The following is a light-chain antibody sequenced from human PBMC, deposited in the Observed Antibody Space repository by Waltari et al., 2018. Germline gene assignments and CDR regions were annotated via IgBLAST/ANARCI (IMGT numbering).Light chain of an antibody. Sequence: SYELTQPPSVSVSPGQTARITCSGDALPNKYGYWYQQKSGQAPVLVIYEDNKRRSGSPERFSGSRSGTMVTLTISGAQVEDEGDYYCDSTDRTGKQRVFGGGTKLTVL. CDR2: EDN. CDR3: DSTDRTGKQRV. CDR1: ALPNKY. V-gene: IGLV3-10*01. J-gene: IGLJ2*01.